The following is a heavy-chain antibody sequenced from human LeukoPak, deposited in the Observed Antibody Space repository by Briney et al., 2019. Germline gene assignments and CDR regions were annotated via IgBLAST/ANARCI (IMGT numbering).Heavy chain of an antibody. CDR3: ARDQVWHYDSSGYTNYYYYYGMDV. V-gene: IGHV3-53*01. CDR2: IYSGGST. J-gene: IGHJ6*02. CDR1: GFTVSSNY. Sequence: PGGSLRLSCAASGFTVSSNYMSWVRQPPGKGREWVSVIYSGGSTYYADSVKGQFTISRDNSKNTLYLQMNSLRAEDTAVYYCARDQVWHYDSSGYTNYYYYYGMDVWGQGTTVTVSS. D-gene: IGHD3-22*01.